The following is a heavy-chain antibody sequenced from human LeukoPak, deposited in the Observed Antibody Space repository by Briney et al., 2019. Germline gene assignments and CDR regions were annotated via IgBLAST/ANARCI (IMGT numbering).Heavy chain of an antibody. Sequence: PSETLSLTCTVSGGSISSYYWSWIRQPPGKGLEWIGRIYTSGSTNYNPSLKSRVTISVDTSKNQFSLKLSSVTAADPAVYSCARDGQYDFWKPFRDYYGMDVWGQGTTVTVSS. CDR1: GGSISSYY. D-gene: IGHD3-3*01. J-gene: IGHJ6*02. V-gene: IGHV4-4*07. CDR2: IYTSGST. CDR3: ARDGQYDFWKPFRDYYGMDV.